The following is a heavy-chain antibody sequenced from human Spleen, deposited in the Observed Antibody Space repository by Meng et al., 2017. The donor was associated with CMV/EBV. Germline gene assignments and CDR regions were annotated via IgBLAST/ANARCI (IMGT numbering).Heavy chain of an antibody. CDR1: EFTFSSYG. CDR3: ARLPADYFYYGMDV. CDR2: ISSSGKTI. D-gene: IGHD1-14*01. V-gene: IGHV3-48*03. Sequence: GESLKISCAASEFTFSSYGMNWVRQAPGKGLEWVSYISSSGKTIYYADSVKGRFTMSRNNAKNSLYLQMNSLRAEDTADYYCARLPADYFYYGMDVWGQGTTVTVSS. J-gene: IGHJ6*02.